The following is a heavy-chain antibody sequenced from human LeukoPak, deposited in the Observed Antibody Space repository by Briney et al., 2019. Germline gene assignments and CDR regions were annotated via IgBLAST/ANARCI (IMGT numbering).Heavy chain of an antibody. V-gene: IGHV3-23*01. CDR1: GFTFSSYA. D-gene: IGHD6-6*01. CDR3: AKGTYSSSPRDY. Sequence: GGSLRLSCAASGFTFSSYAMTWVRQAPGKGLEWVSSISATGGSTYYADSVKGRFTISRDNSKNTLFLQMNSLRAEDTAVYYCAKGTYSSSPRDYWGQGTLVTVSS. J-gene: IGHJ4*02. CDR2: ISATGGST.